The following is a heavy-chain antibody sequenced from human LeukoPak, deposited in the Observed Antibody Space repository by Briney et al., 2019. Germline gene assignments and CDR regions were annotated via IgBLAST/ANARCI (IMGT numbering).Heavy chain of an antibody. J-gene: IGHJ5*02. Sequence: PSETLSLTCAVSGYSISSGYYWGWIRQPPGKGLEWIGSIYHSGSTYYNPSLKSRVTISVDTSKNQFSLKLSSVTAADTAVYYCARDSVYSSSWYVDPWGQGTLVTVS. CDR2: IYHSGST. V-gene: IGHV4-38-2*02. D-gene: IGHD6-13*01. CDR3: ARDSVYSSSWYVDP. CDR1: GYSISSGYY.